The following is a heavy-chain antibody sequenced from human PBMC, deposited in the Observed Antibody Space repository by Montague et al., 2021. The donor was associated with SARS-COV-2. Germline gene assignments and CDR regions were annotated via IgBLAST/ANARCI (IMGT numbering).Heavy chain of an antibody. CDR1: GGSISSSSYY. CDR2: IYYSGST. V-gene: IGHV4-39*07. CDR3: ARVISRQNNIVVVGLYYCDY. Sequence: SETLSLTSTVSGGSISSSSYYWGWIRQPPGKGLEWIGSIYYSGSTYYNPSLKSRVTISVDTSKNQFSLKLSSVTAADTAVYYCARVISRQNNIVVVGLYYCDYWGQGTLVTVSS. J-gene: IGHJ4*02. D-gene: IGHD2-15*01.